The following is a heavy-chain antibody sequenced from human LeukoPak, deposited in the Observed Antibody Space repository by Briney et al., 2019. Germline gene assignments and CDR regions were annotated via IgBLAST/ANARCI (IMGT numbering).Heavy chain of an antibody. V-gene: IGHV3-48*02. Sequence: GGSLRLSCAASGFTFSSYSMNWVRQAPGKGLEWVSYISSSSSTIYYADSVKGRFTISRDNAKNSLYLQMSSLGDEDTAVYYCARDLLYSSSGYYYGMDVWGQGTTVTVSS. J-gene: IGHJ6*02. CDR1: GFTFSSYS. CDR3: ARDLLYSSSGYYYGMDV. CDR2: ISSSSSTI. D-gene: IGHD6-6*01.